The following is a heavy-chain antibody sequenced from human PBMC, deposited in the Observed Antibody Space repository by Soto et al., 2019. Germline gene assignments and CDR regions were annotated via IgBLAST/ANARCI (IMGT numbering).Heavy chain of an antibody. D-gene: IGHD6-6*01. CDR1: GFTFSSDW. CDR3: ARGVH. Sequence: EVQLVESGGGLVQPGGSLRLSCAASGFTFSSDWMSWVRQAPGRGLEWVANIKHDGSEKYYVDSVMDRFTISRDNAKNSLSLQMNSVRAEDTAVYYCARGVHWGQGTLVTVSS. CDR2: IKHDGSEK. V-gene: IGHV3-7*01. J-gene: IGHJ4*02.